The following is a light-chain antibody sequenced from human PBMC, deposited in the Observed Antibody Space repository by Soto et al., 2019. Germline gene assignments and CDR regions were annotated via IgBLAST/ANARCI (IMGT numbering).Light chain of an antibody. J-gene: IGLJ1*01. CDR3: SSYAGTHVV. CDR1: SSDVGGYNS. CDR2: DVG. V-gene: IGLV2-14*03. Sequence: QSALTQPASVSGSPGESITISCTGTSSDVGGYNSVSWYQHHPGKAPKLMLYDVGDRPSGVSYRFSGSKSGNTASLIVSGLQAEDEADYYCSSYAGTHVVFGTGTKVTVL.